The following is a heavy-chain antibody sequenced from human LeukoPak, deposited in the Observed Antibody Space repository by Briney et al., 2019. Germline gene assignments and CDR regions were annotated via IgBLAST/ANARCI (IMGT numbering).Heavy chain of an antibody. J-gene: IGHJ4*02. V-gene: IGHV1-69*13. Sequence: SVTVSCKAAGGTFSSYAISWGRQAPGQGREWMGGIIPIFGTANYAQKFQGRVTFTADESTSTAYMELSSLRSEDTAVYYCARYKADYYGSGSYYGYWGQGTLVTVSS. CDR2: IIPIFGTA. CDR1: GGTFSSYA. CDR3: ARYKADYYGSGSYYGY. D-gene: IGHD3-10*01.